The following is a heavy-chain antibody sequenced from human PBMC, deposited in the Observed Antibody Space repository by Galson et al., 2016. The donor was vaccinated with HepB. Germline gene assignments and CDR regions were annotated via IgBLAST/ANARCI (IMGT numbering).Heavy chain of an antibody. CDR1: GDSLSSYG. D-gene: IGHD2-15*01. Sequence: SVKVSCKASGDSLSSYGVSWVRQARGQGLEWMGGIIPVFRTIKYALKFQGRVTITADESTSTAYMELSSLRSDDTAMYYCAGGGNMYGRHWFDPWGPGTLVTVSS. J-gene: IGHJ5*02. CDR3: AGGGNMYGRHWFDP. CDR2: IIPVFRTI. V-gene: IGHV1-69*13.